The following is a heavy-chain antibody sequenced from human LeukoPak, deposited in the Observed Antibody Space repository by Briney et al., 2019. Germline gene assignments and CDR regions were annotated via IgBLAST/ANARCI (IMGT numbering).Heavy chain of an antibody. V-gene: IGHV4-59*08. CDR2: IYYSGST. Sequence: GSLRLSCAASGFTFSSYAMSWIRQPPGKVLEWIGYIYYSGSTNYNPSLKSRVTISVDTSKNQFSLKLSSVTAADTAVYYCARQKAIFGVVNWFDPWGQGTLVTVSS. CDR1: GFTFSSYA. D-gene: IGHD3-3*01. CDR3: ARQKAIFGVVNWFDP. J-gene: IGHJ5*02.